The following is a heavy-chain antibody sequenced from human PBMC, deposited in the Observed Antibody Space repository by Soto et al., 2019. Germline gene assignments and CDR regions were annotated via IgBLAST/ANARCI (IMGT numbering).Heavy chain of an antibody. Sequence: SETLSLTCTVSGGSISSYYWSWIRQPPGKGLEWIGYIYYSGSTNYNPSLKSRVTISVDTSKNQFSLKLSSVTAADTAVYYCARRLAVAGRSAAFDIWGQGTMVTVSS. CDR2: IYYSGST. CDR1: GGSISSYY. J-gene: IGHJ3*02. D-gene: IGHD6-19*01. V-gene: IGHV4-59*08. CDR3: ARRLAVAGRSAAFDI.